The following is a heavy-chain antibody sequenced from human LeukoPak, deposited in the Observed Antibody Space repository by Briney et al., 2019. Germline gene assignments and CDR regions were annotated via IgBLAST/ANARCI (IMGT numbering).Heavy chain of an antibody. CDR2: IYPGDSDT. D-gene: IGHD5-18*01. J-gene: IGHJ4*02. CDR3: PRHSDAAMVVDY. CDR1: GYSFTSYW. Sequence: ESLKISCKGSGYSFTSYWIGWVRQLSGKGLEWMGIIYPGDSDTTYSPSFQGQVTISADKSINTAYLQWSSLKASDTAMYYCPRHSDAAMVVDYWGQGTLVTVSS. V-gene: IGHV5-51*01.